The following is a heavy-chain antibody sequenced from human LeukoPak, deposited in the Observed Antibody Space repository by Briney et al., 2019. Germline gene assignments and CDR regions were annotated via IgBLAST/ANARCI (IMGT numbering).Heavy chain of an antibody. V-gene: IGHV4-39*01. Sequence: PSETLSLTRTVSGGSISTTGYSWGWIRQPPGKGLEWIGSIYYSGSTYYNPSLKSRVTISVDTSKDQFSLKLSSVTAADTAVYYCARLAFAAGPIWGQGTLVTVSS. CDR1: GGSISTTGYS. J-gene: IGHJ4*02. CDR3: ARLAFAAGPI. CDR2: IYYSGST. D-gene: IGHD3-3*02.